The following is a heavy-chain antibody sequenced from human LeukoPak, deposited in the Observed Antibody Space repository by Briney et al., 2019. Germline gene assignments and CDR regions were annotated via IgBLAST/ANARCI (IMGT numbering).Heavy chain of an antibody. Sequence: AGSVTRSCAASGFTFTDAWMRRVGQAPGHGREWDGSIKGKPDGGTIDYAAPVKGRFTISRDDSKNTLYLQMNSLKTADTAVYYCTITWIPRPRFDPWGQGTLVTVSS. J-gene: IGHJ5*02. V-gene: IGHV3-15*01. D-gene: IGHD5-18*01. CDR3: TITWIPRPRFDP. CDR2: IKGKPDGGTI. CDR1: GFTFTDAW.